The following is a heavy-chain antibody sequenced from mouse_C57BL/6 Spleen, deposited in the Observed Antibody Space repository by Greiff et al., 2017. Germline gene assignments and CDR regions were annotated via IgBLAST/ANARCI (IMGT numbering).Heavy chain of an antibody. V-gene: IGHV14-1*01. D-gene: IGHD1-1*01. CDR3: TRGGSSPYWYFDV. CDR1: GFNIKDYY. Sequence: VQLQQSGAELVRPGASVKLSCTASGFNIKDYYMHWVKQRPEQGLEWIGRIDPEDGDTEYAPKFQGKATMTADTSSNTAYLQLSSLTSEDTAVYYCTRGGSSPYWYFDVWGTGTTVTVSS. J-gene: IGHJ1*03. CDR2: IDPEDGDT.